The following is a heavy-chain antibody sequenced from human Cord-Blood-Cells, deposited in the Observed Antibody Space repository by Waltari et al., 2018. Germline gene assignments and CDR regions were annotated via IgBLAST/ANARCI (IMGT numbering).Heavy chain of an antibody. Sequence: EVQLLESGGGLVQPGGSLRLSCAASGSTFSSYAMSWVRQAPGKGLEWVSAISGSGGSTYYADSVKGRFTISRDNSKNTLYLQMNSLRAEDTAVYYCAKGITMVQGVFDYWGQGTLVTVSS. CDR1: GSTFSSYA. D-gene: IGHD3-10*01. V-gene: IGHV3-23*01. CDR3: AKGITMVQGVFDY. CDR2: ISGSGGST. J-gene: IGHJ4*02.